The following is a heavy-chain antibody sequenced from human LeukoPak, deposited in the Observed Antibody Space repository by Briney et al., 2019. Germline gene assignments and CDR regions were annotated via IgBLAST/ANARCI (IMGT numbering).Heavy chain of an antibody. CDR1: GGSISSSSYY. CDR2: IYYSGST. J-gene: IGHJ6*02. D-gene: IGHD4-17*01. CDR3: ARLNTVRYYYYGMDV. V-gene: IGHV4-61*05. Sequence: SETLSLTCTVSGGSISSSSYYWGWIRQPPGKGLEWIGYIYYSGSTNYNPSLKSRVTISVDTSKNQFSLKLSSVTAADTAVYYCARLNTVRYYYYGMDVWGQGTTVTVSS.